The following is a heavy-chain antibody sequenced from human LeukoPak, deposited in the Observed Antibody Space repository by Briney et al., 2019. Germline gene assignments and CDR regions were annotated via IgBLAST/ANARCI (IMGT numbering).Heavy chain of an antibody. V-gene: IGHV3-30-3*01. D-gene: IGHD4-23*01. CDR2: ISYDGSNK. CDR3: ARDPNMGGNSDLDY. CDR1: GFTFSSYA. Sequence: QPGRSLRLSCAASGFTFSSYAMHWVRQAPGKGLEWVAVISYDGSNKYYADSVKGRFTISRDNSKNTLYLQMNSLKFEDTAVYYSARDPNMGGNSDLDYWGQGTLVIVSS. J-gene: IGHJ4*02.